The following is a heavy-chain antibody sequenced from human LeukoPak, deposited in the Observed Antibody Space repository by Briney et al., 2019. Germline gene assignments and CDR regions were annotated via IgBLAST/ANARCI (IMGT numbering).Heavy chain of an antibody. CDR3: AREAKYYESYGWFDP. J-gene: IGHJ5*02. Sequence: SETLSLTCTVSGGSISSSSYYWGWIRQPPGKGLEWLGSIYYSGSTYYNPSLKSRVTISVDTSKNQFSLKLSSVTAADTAVYYCAREAKYYESYGWFDPWGQGTLVTVSS. CDR2: IYYSGST. V-gene: IGHV4-39*07. D-gene: IGHD3-22*01. CDR1: GGSISSSSYY.